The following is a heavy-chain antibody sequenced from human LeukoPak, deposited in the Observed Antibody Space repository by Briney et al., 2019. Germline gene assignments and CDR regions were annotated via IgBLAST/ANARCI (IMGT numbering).Heavy chain of an antibody. Sequence: PGGSLRLSCAASGFAFSDFWMSWVRQAPGKGLEWVANIRHDGNAKNYVPSVRGRFTISRDNAKNSLYLQMNSLTVEDTAVYYCATSHDSAGNDWDQGTLVTVSS. CDR2: IRHDGNAK. CDR3: ATSHDSAGND. V-gene: IGHV3-7*01. D-gene: IGHD2-15*01. J-gene: IGHJ4*02. CDR1: GFAFSDFW.